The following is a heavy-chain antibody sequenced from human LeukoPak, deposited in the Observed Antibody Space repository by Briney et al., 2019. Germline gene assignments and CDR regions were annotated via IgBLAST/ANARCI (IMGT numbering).Heavy chain of an antibody. J-gene: IGHJ6*03. Sequence: PSETPSLTCTVSGGSISSYYWSWTRQPPGKGLEWIGYIYYSGSTNYNPSLKSRVTISVDTSKNQFSLKLSSVTAADTAVYYCARGLRLLWFGEYDYYYYYYMDVWGKGTTVTISS. V-gene: IGHV4-59*01. CDR3: ARGLRLLWFGEYDYYYYYYMDV. CDR1: GGSISSYY. CDR2: IYYSGST. D-gene: IGHD3-10*01.